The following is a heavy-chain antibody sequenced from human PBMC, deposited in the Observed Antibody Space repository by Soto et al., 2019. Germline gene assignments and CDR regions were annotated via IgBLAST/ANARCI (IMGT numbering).Heavy chain of an antibody. Sequence: TSETLSLTCTVSGGSISSSSYYWGWIRQPPGKGLEWIGEINHSGSTNYNPSLKSRVTISVDTSKNQFSLKLSSVTAADTAVYYCARCSSPVRWFDPWGQGTLVTVSS. CDR1: GGSISSSSYY. D-gene: IGHD6-13*01. J-gene: IGHJ5*02. V-gene: IGHV4-39*07. CDR2: INHSGST. CDR3: ARCSSPVRWFDP.